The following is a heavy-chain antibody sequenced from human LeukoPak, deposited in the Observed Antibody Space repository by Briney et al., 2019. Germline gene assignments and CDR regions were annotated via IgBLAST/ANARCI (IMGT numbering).Heavy chain of an antibody. CDR3: ARVGPLLRFLEWLSSYYFDY. Sequence: PSETLSLTCAVYGGSFSGYYWSWIRQPPGKGLEWIGEINHSGGTNYNPSLKSRVTISVDTSKNQFSLKLSSVTAADTAVYYCARVGPLLRFLEWLSSYYFDYWGQGTLVTVSS. J-gene: IGHJ4*02. CDR2: INHSGGT. V-gene: IGHV4-34*01. CDR1: GGSFSGYY. D-gene: IGHD3-3*01.